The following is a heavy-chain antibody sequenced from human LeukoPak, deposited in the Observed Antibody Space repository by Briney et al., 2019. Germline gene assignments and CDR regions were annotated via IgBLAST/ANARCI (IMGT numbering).Heavy chain of an antibody. V-gene: IGHV3-23*01. CDR1: GFSFTNYA. CDR2: LRGNGET. Sequence: GGSLRLSCAASGFSFTNYAMSWVRQAPARGPEWVSSLRGNGETFYADSVKCRFTISRDNSKNTLYLQMNSLRAEDTAVYYCAKDHGSGWCLDYWGQGTLVTVSS. J-gene: IGHJ4*02. CDR3: AKDHGSGWCLDY. D-gene: IGHD6-19*01.